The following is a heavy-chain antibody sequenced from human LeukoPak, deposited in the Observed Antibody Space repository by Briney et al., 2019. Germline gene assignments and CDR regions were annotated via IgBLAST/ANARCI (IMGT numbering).Heavy chain of an antibody. D-gene: IGHD2-8*01. J-gene: IGHJ4*02. CDR3: AKGKRYCTNGVCRTQNDY. CDR2: ISGSGGST. CDR1: GFTFSSDA. Sequence: GGSLRLSCAASGFTFSSDAMSWVCQAPGKGLEWVSAISGSGGSTYYADSVKGRFTISRDNSKNTLYLQMNSLRAEDTAVYYCAKGKRYCTNGVCRTQNDYWGQGTLVTVSS. V-gene: IGHV3-23*01.